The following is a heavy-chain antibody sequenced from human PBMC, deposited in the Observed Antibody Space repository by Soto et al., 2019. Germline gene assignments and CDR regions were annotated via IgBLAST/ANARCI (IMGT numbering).Heavy chain of an antibody. Sequence: LRLSCAASGFAFNIYAIHWVRQAPGKGLEWVAVISHDGTNRYYTDSVRGRFTISRDNSKNTVYLEMDSLRADDTAVYYCARSSGVPTPDFDYWGQG. V-gene: IGHV3-30-3*01. CDR3: ARSSGVPTPDFDY. CDR1: GFAFNIYA. CDR2: ISHDGTNR. J-gene: IGHJ4*02. D-gene: IGHD3-3*01.